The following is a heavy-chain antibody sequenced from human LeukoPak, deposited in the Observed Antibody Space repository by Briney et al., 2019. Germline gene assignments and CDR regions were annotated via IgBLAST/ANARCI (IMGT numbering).Heavy chain of an antibody. Sequence: PGVSLRLSCAASGFTFSSCDMHWVRQATGKGLEWVSAIGTAGDTYYPGSVKGRFAFSRENAKNSLYLQMNSLRAGDTAVYYCARGQSRIAVAAEAFDIWGQGTMVTVSS. V-gene: IGHV3-13*01. CDR3: ARGQSRIAVAAEAFDI. CDR1: GFTFSSCD. J-gene: IGHJ3*02. CDR2: IGTAGDT. D-gene: IGHD6-19*01.